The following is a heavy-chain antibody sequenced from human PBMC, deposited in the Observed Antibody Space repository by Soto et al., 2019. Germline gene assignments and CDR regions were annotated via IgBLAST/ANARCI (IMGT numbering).Heavy chain of an antibody. J-gene: IGHJ4*02. V-gene: IGHV4-59*01. CDR2: IYYSGST. CDR1: GGSISSYY. CDR3: AREDSSGYYAYFDY. D-gene: IGHD3-22*01. Sequence: PSETLSLTCTVSGGSISSYYWSWIRQPPGKGLEWIGYIYYSGSTNYNPSLKSRVTISVDTSKNQFSLKLSSVTAADTAVYYCAREDSSGYYAYFDYWGQGTLVTVSS.